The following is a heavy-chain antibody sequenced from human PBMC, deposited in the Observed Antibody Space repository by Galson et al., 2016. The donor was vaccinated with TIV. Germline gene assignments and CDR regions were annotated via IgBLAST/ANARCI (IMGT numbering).Heavy chain of an antibody. CDR1: GITFSTYD. J-gene: IGHJ3*02. CDR3: ERGWPGIVGGRDAFDI. Sequence: LRLSCADSGITFSTYDMHWVRQATGKGLEWVSGIGTLGDTYYADSVKGRFTISRENATNSLYLHMNSLRAGDSAVYYCERGWPGIVGGRDAFDIWGQGTMVTVSS. CDR2: IGTLGDT. D-gene: IGHD1-26*01. V-gene: IGHV3-13*01.